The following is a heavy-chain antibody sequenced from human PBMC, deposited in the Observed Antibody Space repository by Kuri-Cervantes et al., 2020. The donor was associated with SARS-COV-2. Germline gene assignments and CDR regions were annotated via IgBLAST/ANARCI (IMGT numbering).Heavy chain of an antibody. D-gene: IGHD2-8*01. V-gene: IGHV3-23*01. CDR1: GFTFSSYA. CDR2: ISGSGGST. CDR3: ASDPAIGHCTNAVCNGPYQALDY. Sequence: GGSLRLSCAASGFTFSSYAMSWVRQAPGKGLEWVSAISGSGGSTYYADSVKGRFTISRDNSKSTLYLQMNSLRAEDTAVYYCASDPAIGHCTNAVCNGPYQALDYWGQGTLVTVSS. J-gene: IGHJ4*02.